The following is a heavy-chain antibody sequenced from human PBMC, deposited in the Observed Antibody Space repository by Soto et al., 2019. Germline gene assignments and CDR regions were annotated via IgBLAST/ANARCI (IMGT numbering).Heavy chain of an antibody. Sequence: QVQLVESGGGVVQPGRSLRLSCAASGFTFSSYAMHWVRQAPGKGLEWVAVISYDGSNKYYADSVKGRFTISRDNSKNTLYLQMNSLRAEDTAVYYGARETYSSGWTPTFDYWGQGTLVTVSS. V-gene: IGHV3-30-3*01. D-gene: IGHD6-19*01. CDR3: ARETYSSGWTPTFDY. J-gene: IGHJ4*02. CDR1: GFTFSSYA. CDR2: ISYDGSNK.